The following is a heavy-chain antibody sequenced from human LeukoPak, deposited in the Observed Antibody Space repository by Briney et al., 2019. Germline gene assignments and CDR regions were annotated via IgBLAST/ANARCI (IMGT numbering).Heavy chain of an antibody. V-gene: IGHV4-4*07. CDR3: AREIEATFLWYFDL. Sequence: SETLSLTCTVSGGSISSYYWSWIRQPAGKGLEWIGRIYTSGSTNYNPSLKSRVTISVDTSKNQFSLKLSSVTAADTAVYYCAREIEATFLWYFDLWGRGTLVTVSS. D-gene: IGHD1-26*01. J-gene: IGHJ2*01. CDR2: IYTSGST. CDR1: GGSISSYY.